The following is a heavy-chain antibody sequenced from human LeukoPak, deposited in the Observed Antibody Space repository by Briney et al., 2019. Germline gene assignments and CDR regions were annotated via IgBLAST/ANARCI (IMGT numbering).Heavy chain of an antibody. CDR2: IYYSGST. V-gene: IGHV4-39*07. CDR1: GGFISSYY. D-gene: IGHD6-19*01. Sequence: SETLSLTCTVSGGFISSYYWGWIRQPPGKGLEWIGSIYYSGSTYYNPSLKSRVTISVDTSKNQFSLKLSSVTAADTAVYYCASLGSGWLRYDYWGQGTLVTVSS. CDR3: ASLGSGWLRYDY. J-gene: IGHJ4*02.